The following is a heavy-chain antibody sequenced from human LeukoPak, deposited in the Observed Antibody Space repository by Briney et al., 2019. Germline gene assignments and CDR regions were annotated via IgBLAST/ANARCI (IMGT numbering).Heavy chain of an antibody. Sequence: GASVKVSCKASGYTFTSYGISWVRQAPGQGLEWMGWISAYNGNTNYAQKLQGRVTMTTDTSTSTAYMELRSLRSDDTAVYYCARLLYCGGDCYSWSDYWGQGTLVTVSS. D-gene: IGHD2-21*02. CDR1: GYTFTSYG. CDR3: ARLLYCGGDCYSWSDY. CDR2: ISAYNGNT. J-gene: IGHJ4*02. V-gene: IGHV1-18*01.